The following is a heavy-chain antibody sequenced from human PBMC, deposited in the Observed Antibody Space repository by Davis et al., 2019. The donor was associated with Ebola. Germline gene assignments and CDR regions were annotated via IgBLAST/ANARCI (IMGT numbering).Heavy chain of an antibody. CDR3: AKGIASTPTYFDH. V-gene: IGHV3-7*03. CDR1: GFIFTKSW. CDR2: IDVDGRET. D-gene: IGHD1-1*01. Sequence: GESLKISCTASGFIFTKSWMNWVRQAPGRGLEWLAYIDVDGRETDYVDSVKGRFTISRDNAKNSLYLQMNSLRAEDTALYYCAKGIASTPTYFDHWGQGALVTASS. J-gene: IGHJ4*02.